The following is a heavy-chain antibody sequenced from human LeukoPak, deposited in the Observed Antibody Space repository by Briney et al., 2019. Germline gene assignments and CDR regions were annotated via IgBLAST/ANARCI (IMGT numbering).Heavy chain of an antibody. D-gene: IGHD1-26*01. CDR3: ARDFSSGSYYGDYYFDY. CDR2: ISSSSSYI. Sequence: GGSLRLSCAASRFTFSSYSMNWVRQAPGKGLEWVSSISSSSSYIYYADSVKGRFTISRDNAKNSLYLQMNSLRAEDTAVYYCARDFSSGSYYGDYYFDYWGQGTLVTVSS. J-gene: IGHJ4*02. V-gene: IGHV3-21*01. CDR1: RFTFSSYS.